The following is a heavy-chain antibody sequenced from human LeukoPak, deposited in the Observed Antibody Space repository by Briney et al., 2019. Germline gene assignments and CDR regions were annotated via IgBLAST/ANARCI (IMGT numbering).Heavy chain of an antibody. D-gene: IGHD2-8*01. CDR2: ISSNGGST. CDR1: GFTFSSYA. J-gene: IGHJ4*02. V-gene: IGHV3-64*01. Sequence: GGSLRLSCAGSGFTFSSYAMHWVRQAPGKGLEYVSGISSNGGSTYHANSVKGRFTISRDNSKNTLYLQMGSLRAEDMALYYCAREYCTNGVCYKRFDYWGQGTLVTVSS. CDR3: AREYCTNGVCYKRFDY.